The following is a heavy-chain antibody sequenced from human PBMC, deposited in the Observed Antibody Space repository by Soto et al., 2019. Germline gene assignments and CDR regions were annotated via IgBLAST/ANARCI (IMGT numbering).Heavy chain of an antibody. CDR1: GGSISSSSYY. D-gene: IGHD3-10*01. J-gene: IGHJ5*02. CDR2: IYYSGST. Sequence: SKTLSLTCTVSGGSISSSSYYWGWIRQPPGKGLEWIGSIYYSGSTYYNPSLKSRVTISVDTSKNQFSLKLSSVTAADTAVYYCALEAEVREWTPPRSPRFDPWGQGTLVTVSS. V-gene: IGHV4-39*01. CDR3: ALEAEVREWTPPRSPRFDP.